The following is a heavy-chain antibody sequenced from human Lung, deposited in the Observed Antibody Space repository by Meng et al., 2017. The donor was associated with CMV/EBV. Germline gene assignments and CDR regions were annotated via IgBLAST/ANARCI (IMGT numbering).Heavy chain of an antibody. CDR3: ARRRAVAGTQVYYYYGREV. CDR1: GGTFSSYA. D-gene: IGHD6-19*01. V-gene: IGHV1-69*05. J-gene: IGHJ6*02. CDR2: IIPIFGTA. Sequence: SXXVSXKASGGTFSSYAISWVRQAPGQGLEWMGGIIPIFGTANYAQKFQGRVTITTDESTSTAYMELSSLRSEETAVYYCARRRAVAGTQVYYYYGREVWXPGTXVTVSS.